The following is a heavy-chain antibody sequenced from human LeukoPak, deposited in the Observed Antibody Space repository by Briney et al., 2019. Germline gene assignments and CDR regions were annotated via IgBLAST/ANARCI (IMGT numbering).Heavy chain of an antibody. CDR1: GFTFSSYW. J-gene: IGHJ4*02. CDR3: ARDQWWQFIAVAITSYFDY. V-gene: IGHV3-7*01. D-gene: IGHD6-19*01. CDR2: IKQDGSEK. Sequence: GGSLRLSCAASGFTFSSYWMSWVRQAPGKGLEWVANIKQDGSEKYYVDSVKGRFTISRDNAKNSLYLQMNSLRVEDAAVYYCARDQWWQFIAVAITSYFDYWGQGALVTVSS.